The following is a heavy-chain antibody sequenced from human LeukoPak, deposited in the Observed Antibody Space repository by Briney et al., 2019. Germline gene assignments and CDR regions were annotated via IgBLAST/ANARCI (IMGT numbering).Heavy chain of an antibody. V-gene: IGHV1-69*13. Sequence: GASVKVSCKASGYTFSSYGVSWVRQAPGQGLEWMGGIIPIFGTANYAQKFQGRVTITADESTSTAYMELSSLRSEDTAVYYCARDKAVAGSVFDYWGQGTLVTVSS. CDR3: ARDKAVAGSVFDY. D-gene: IGHD6-19*01. CDR2: IIPIFGTA. CDR1: GYTFSSYG. J-gene: IGHJ4*02.